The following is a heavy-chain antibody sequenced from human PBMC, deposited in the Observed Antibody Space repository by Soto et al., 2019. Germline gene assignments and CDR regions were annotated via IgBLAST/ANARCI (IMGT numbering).Heavy chain of an antibody. Sequence: SVKVSCKASAGTFSSYAISWVRQAPGQGLEWMGGIIPIFGTANYAQKFQGRVTITADESTSTAYMELSSLRSEDTAVYYCAREGYDSRNYYYYGMDVWGQGTTVTVSS. CDR3: AREGYDSRNYYYYGMDV. CDR1: AGTFSSYA. V-gene: IGHV1-69*13. J-gene: IGHJ6*02. D-gene: IGHD3-22*01. CDR2: IIPIFGTA.